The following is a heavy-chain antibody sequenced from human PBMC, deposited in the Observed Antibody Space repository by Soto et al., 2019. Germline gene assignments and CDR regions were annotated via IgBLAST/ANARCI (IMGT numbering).Heavy chain of an antibody. V-gene: IGHV3-48*02. CDR2: ISSSSTI. D-gene: IGHD1-26*01. Sequence: GSLRLSCAASGFTFSSYSMNWVRQAPGKGLEWVSYISSSSTIYYADSVKGRFTISRDNAKNSLYLQMNSLRDEDTAVYYCARDLRVGATGFDYWGQGTLVTVSS. CDR3: ARDLRVGATGFDY. J-gene: IGHJ4*02. CDR1: GFTFSSYS.